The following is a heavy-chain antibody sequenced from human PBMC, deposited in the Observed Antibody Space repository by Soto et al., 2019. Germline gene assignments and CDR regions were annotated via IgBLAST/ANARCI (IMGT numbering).Heavy chain of an antibody. CDR3: ARVVRGPPYGSGSRRGMDV. V-gene: IGHV4-34*01. CDR1: GGSFSGYY. D-gene: IGHD3-10*01. J-gene: IGHJ6*02. CDR2: INHSGST. Sequence: SETLSLTCAVYGGSFSGYYWSWIRQPPGKGLEWIGEINHSGSTNYNPSLKSRVTISVDTSKNQFSLKLSSVTAADTAVYYCARVVRGPPYGSGSRRGMDVWGQGTTVTVSS.